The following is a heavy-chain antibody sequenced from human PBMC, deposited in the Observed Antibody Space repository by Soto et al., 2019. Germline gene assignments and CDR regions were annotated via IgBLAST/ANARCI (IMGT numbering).Heavy chain of an antibody. D-gene: IGHD6-19*01. V-gene: IGHV3-66*01. CDR2: FYSGGST. Sequence: PGGSLRLSCAASGVTVRSNHMSWVRQAPGKGLECVSVFYSGGSTYYADSVKGRFTISRDNSKNTLYLQMNSLRTEDTAVYYCARDPASCNGPSSGSTFDFWGQGTLVTVSS. CDR1: GVTVRSNH. J-gene: IGHJ4*02. CDR3: ARDPASCNGPSSGSTFDF.